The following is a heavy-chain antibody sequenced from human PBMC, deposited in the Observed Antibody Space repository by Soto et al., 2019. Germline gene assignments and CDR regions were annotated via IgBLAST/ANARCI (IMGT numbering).Heavy chain of an antibody. Sequence: ESGGGLVQPGGSLRLSCAASGFTFSSYAMSWVRQAPGKGLEWVSAISGSGGSTYYADSVKGRFTISRDNSKNTLYLQMNSLRAEDTAVYYCAKVDLVIPVRYSGYVRDYYYYGMDVWGQGTTVTVSS. D-gene: IGHD5-12*01. CDR1: GFTFSSYA. CDR3: AKVDLVIPVRYSGYVRDYYYYGMDV. V-gene: IGHV3-23*01. J-gene: IGHJ6*02. CDR2: ISGSGGST.